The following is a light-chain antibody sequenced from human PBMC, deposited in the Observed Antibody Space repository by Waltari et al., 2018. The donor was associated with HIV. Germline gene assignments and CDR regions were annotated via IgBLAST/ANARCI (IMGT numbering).Light chain of an antibody. J-gene: IGLJ3*02. Sequence: SAVTQPASVSGLPGQSIPLSCTGADLDFGLYNFVSWYQQHPGRVPRLILYDVDSRAPGISDRFSGSRSGPTASLNISRLRAEDEADYYCASFTGDDTLLFGGGTKVTVL. CDR1: DLDFGLYNF. V-gene: IGLV2-14*03. CDR3: ASFTGDDTLL. CDR2: DVD.